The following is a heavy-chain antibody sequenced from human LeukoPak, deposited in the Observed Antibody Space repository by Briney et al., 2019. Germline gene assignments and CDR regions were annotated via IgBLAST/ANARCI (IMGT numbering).Heavy chain of an antibody. CDR3: TREGGWKGYFDY. Sequence: PGGSLRLSCAASGFTFSSYGMHWVRQAPGKGLEWIGEINHSGSTNYNPSLKSRVTISVDTSKNQFSLKLSSVTAADTAVYYCTREGGWKGYFDYWGQGTLVTVSS. J-gene: IGHJ4*02. D-gene: IGHD6-19*01. CDR1: GFTFSSYG. V-gene: IGHV4-34*01. CDR2: INHSGST.